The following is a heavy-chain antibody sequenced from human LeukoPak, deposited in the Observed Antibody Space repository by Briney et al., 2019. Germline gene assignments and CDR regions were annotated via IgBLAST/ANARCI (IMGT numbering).Heavy chain of an antibody. CDR3: AKSGRVGVVVAATQYY. CDR1: GYTFTSYY. D-gene: IGHD2-15*01. V-gene: IGHV1-46*01. CDR2: INPSGGST. Sequence: ASVKVSCKASGYTFTSYYMHWVRQAPGQGLEWMGIINPSGGSTSYAQKFQGRVTMTRDTSTSTVYMELSSLRSEDTAVYYCAKSGRVGVVVAATQYYWGQGTLVTVSS. J-gene: IGHJ4*02.